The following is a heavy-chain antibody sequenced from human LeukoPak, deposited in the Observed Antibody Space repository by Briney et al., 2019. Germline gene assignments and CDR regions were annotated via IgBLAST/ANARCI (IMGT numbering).Heavy chain of an antibody. CDR2: LNQDGSHK. V-gene: IGHV3-7*01. CDR1: GFIFTEYS. CDR3: ARTRWPEDY. J-gene: IGHJ4*02. Sequence: PGGSLRLSCAASGFIFTEYSMSWVRQAPGKGLEWVANLNQDGSHKNYADSVKGRFTISRDNSQNSVCLQMNSLRGDDTALYYCARTRWPEDYWGQGTLVTVSS. D-gene: IGHD4-23*01.